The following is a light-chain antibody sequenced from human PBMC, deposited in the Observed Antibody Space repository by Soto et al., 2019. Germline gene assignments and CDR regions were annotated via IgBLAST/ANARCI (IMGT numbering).Light chain of an antibody. J-gene: IGKJ1*01. V-gene: IGKV3-20*01. CDR2: GAS. CDR3: QRYDSFRT. CDR1: QSGRSNF. Sequence: EIVLTQSPGTLSLSPGERATLSCRASQSGRSNFLAWYQQKPGQAPSLLIYGASNRATGIPDRFSGSGSGTDFTLTITRLEPEDFAIYYCQRYDSFRTFGQGTKVEI.